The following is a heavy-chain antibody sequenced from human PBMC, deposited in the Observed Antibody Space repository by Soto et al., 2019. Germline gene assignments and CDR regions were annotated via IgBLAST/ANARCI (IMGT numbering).Heavy chain of an antibody. D-gene: IGHD3-3*02. J-gene: IGHJ6*02. V-gene: IGHV3-33*06. Sequence: QVQLVESGGGVVQPGRSLRLSCAASGFTFSSYGMHWVRQAPGKGLEWVAVIWYDGSNKYYADSVKGRFTISRDNSKNTLYLQMNSLGAVDTGVYYCAKDQSISRGVGGKPDYGMDVWGQGTTVTVSS. CDR2: IWYDGSNK. CDR3: AKDQSISRGVGGKPDYGMDV. CDR1: GFTFSSYG.